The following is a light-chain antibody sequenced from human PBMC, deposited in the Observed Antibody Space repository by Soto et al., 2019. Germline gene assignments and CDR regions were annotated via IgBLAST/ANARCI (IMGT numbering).Light chain of an antibody. CDR2: GAS. CDR3: QNSNSATLT. J-gene: IGKJ4*01. Sequence: DIKMTQSPSTLSASVGDRVTITCRASQSISRWLAWYQQKQGKVPKLLIYGASTLQSGVPSRFSGSVSGTDGTITISSLKKEDGSTYDGQNSNSATLTFGGGTKVDIK. CDR1: QSISRW. V-gene: IGKV1-27*01.